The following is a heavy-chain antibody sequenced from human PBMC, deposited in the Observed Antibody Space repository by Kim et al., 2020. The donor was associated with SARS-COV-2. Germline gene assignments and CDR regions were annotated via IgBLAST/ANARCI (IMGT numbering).Heavy chain of an antibody. CDR1: GFTFSSYN. J-gene: IGHJ6*02. Sequence: GGSLRLSCAASGFTFSSYNMYWVRQAPGGGLEWVAVIWYDGTNKYYGDSMKGRFAISRDNSKNMIYLQMNSLRAEDTAVYYCARDICPSYCSDPPCYCYYYYGMDVWGRGTTGTVSS. D-gene: IGHD2-15*01. V-gene: IGHV3-33*07. CDR2: IWYDGTNK. CDR3: ARDICPSYCSDPPCYCYYYYGMDV.